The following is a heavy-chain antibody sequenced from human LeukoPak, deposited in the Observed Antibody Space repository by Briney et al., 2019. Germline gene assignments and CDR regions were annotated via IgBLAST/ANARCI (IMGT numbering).Heavy chain of an antibody. CDR3: ARDFCGGDCYSLFAYYFDY. CDR1: GFTFNIYA. J-gene: IGHJ4*02. V-gene: IGHV3-30-3*01. CDR2: RSNYGGKE. D-gene: IGHD2-21*02. Sequence: GGSLRLSCAASGFTFNIYAMHWVRQAPGTGREWVAVRSNYGGKEYYADSVKGRYTISRDNSKKTLYLQMNSLRPEDTAVYYCARDFCGGDCYSLFAYYFDYWGQGTLVTVSS.